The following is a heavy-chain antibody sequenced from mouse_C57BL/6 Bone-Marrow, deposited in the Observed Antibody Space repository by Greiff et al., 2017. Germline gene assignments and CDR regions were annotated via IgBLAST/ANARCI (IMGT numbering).Heavy chain of an antibody. Sequence: VQLQQSGAELAKPGASVKLSCKASGYTFTSYWMHWVKQRPGQGLEWIGYINPSSGYTKYNQKFKDKATLTADQSSSTAYMQLSSLTYEDSAVYYCARSSWFAYWGQGTLVTVSA. CDR2: INPSSGYT. CDR1: GYTFTSYW. CDR3: ARSSWFAY. J-gene: IGHJ3*01. V-gene: IGHV1-7*01.